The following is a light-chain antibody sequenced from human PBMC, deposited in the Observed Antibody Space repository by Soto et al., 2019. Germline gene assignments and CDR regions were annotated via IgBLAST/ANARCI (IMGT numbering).Light chain of an antibody. Sequence: ENVMSQSLATLSVTPGDRATLHCRASQSVSSNLAWYQQKPGQAPRLLIYGASSRATGIPDRFSGSGSGTDFTLTISRLEPDDIAVYYCQQYGSSKTFGQGTKVAIK. V-gene: IGKV3-20*01. J-gene: IGKJ1*01. CDR1: QSVSSN. CDR3: QQYGSSKT. CDR2: GAS.